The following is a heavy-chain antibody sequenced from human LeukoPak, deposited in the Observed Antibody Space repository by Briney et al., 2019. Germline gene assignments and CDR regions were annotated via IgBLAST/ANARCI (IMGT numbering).Heavy chain of an antibody. CDR2: IWYDGSNK. V-gene: IGHV3-33*08. CDR1: GFTFSSYG. Sequence: GRSLRLSCAASGFTFSSYGMHWVRQAPGKGLEWVAVIWYDGSNKYYADSVKGRFTISRDNSKNTLYLQMNSLRAEDTAVYYCARESSTAPGGLDYWGQGTLVTVSS. D-gene: IGHD2-2*01. J-gene: IGHJ4*02. CDR3: ARESSTAPGGLDY.